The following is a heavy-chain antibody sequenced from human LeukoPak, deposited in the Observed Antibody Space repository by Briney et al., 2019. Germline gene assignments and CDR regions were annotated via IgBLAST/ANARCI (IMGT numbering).Heavy chain of an antibody. CDR1: GGSVISGSSY. V-gene: IGHV4-39*07. Sequence: SETLSLTCTVSGGSVISGSSYWGWIRQPPGKGLEWIGSLYYTGSTYYNPSLKSRLTISMDTSRNQFSLELYSVTAADTAVYYCGQGPGIAAAGLIDYWGQGTLVTVSS. CDR3: GQGPGIAAAGLIDY. J-gene: IGHJ4*02. D-gene: IGHD6-13*01. CDR2: LYYTGST.